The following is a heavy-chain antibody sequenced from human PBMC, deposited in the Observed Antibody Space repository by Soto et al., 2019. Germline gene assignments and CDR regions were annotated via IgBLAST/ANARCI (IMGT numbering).Heavy chain of an antibody. J-gene: IGHJ6*02. D-gene: IGHD2-21*02. V-gene: IGHV4-59*01. CDR3: ARDLWGYCGTDCYPLDV. Sequence: QVQLQESGPGLVKPSVTLSLTCTVSGGSISGYYWSWIRQPPGKGLEWIGYMYNTGSTVYNPSCKSRVTISLETSKNQFSLKLNSVTAADTAVYYCARDLWGYCGTDCYPLDVWGQGTTVTVSS. CDR1: GGSISGYY. CDR2: MYNTGST.